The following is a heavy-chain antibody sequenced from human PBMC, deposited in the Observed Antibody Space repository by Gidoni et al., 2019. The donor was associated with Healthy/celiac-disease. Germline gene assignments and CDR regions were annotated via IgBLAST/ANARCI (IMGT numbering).Heavy chain of an antibody. V-gene: IGHV3-53*01. J-gene: IGHJ3*02. D-gene: IGHD2-21*02. CDR1: GFAVSGTC. CDR3: ARDLTAEPDCDGNRGADAFDI. Sequence: EAQLADSGAVLLQPGGSLILPCSAPGFAVSGTCMRWVRQGPGQGLEWVSVIYSGGSTYYADSVKGRFTIARDNNKNSLYLQMNSLRAEKTAVYCCARDLTAEPDCDGNRGADAFDIWGQGTMVTVSS. CDR2: IYSGGST.